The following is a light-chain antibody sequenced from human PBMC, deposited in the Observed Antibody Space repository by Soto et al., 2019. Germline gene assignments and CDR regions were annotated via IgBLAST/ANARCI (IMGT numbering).Light chain of an antibody. J-gene: IGLJ2*01. CDR2: DVR. CDR3: NSYTTSGTVV. Sequence: QSALTQPASVSGSPGQSITLSCTGTSSDVGGYDYVSWYQQHPGKAPKLIIYDVRHRPSGVSDRFSGSKSGDTASLTISGLQTEDEADYYCNSYTTSGTVVFGGGTKLTVL. V-gene: IGLV2-14*03. CDR1: SSDVGGYDY.